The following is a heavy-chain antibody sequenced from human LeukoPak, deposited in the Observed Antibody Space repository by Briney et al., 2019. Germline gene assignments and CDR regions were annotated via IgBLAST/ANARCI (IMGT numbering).Heavy chain of an antibody. V-gene: IGHV1-69*05. D-gene: IGHD3-3*01. J-gene: IGHJ6*03. CDR2: IIPIFGTA. Sequence: PVKVSCKASGGTFSSYAISWVRQAPGQGLEWMGRIIPIFGTANYAQKFQGRVTITTDESTSTAYMELSSLRSEDTAAYYCASRRYYDFWSGYYPRYYYYMDVWGKGTTVTVSS. CDR3: ASRRYYDFWSGYYPRYYYYMDV. CDR1: GGTFSSYA.